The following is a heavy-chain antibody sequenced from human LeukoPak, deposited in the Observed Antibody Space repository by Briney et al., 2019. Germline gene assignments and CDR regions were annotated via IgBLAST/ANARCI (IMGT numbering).Heavy chain of an antibody. J-gene: IGHJ4*02. V-gene: IGHV3-7*04. CDR2: IKEDGSER. Sequence: GGSLRLSCAASGFSFSTYWMSWVRQAPGRGLEWVANIKEDGSERHYVDSVRGRFTISRDNAKNSLYLQMNSLRAEDTAVYYCTRGSYYYYWGQGTLVTVSS. CDR3: TRGSYYYY. CDR1: GFSFSTYW.